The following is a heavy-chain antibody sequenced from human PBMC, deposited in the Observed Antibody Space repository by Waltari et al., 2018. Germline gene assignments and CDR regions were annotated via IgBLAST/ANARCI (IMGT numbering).Heavy chain of an antibody. CDR2: IIPIFGTA. Sequence: QVQLVQSGAEVKKPGSSVKVSCKASGGTFSSYAISWVRQAPGQGLEWMGGIIPIFGTANYAQKFQGRVTITADESTSTAYMELSSLRSEDTAVYYCARDPSNYDFWSGYYTPYYFDYWGQGTLVTVSS. D-gene: IGHD3-3*01. V-gene: IGHV1-69*01. CDR3: ARDPSNYDFWSGYYTPYYFDY. J-gene: IGHJ4*02. CDR1: GGTFSSYA.